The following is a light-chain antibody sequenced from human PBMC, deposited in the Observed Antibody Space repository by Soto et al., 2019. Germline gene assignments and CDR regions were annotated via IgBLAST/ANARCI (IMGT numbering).Light chain of an antibody. CDR3: QQRSSWPLT. Sequence: EIVMTQSPATLSVSPGERATLSCRASQNIDNKLVWYQQKPGQAPRLLIYDASNRATGIPARFSGSGSGTDFTLTISSLEPEDFAVYYCQQRSSWPLTFGQGTRLEIK. V-gene: IGKV3-11*01. CDR2: DAS. J-gene: IGKJ5*01. CDR1: QNIDNK.